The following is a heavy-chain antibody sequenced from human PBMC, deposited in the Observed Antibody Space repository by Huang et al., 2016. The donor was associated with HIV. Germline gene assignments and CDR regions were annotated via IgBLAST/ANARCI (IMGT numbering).Heavy chain of an antibody. CDR3: ARDLGYCSTTSCYAMGFDY. D-gene: IGHD2-2*03. CDR1: GFSFSSYA. CDR2: ISYDGNNK. Sequence: QVQLVESGGGVVQPGRSLRLSCAASGFSFSSYAMHWVRQAPGKGLEWVAVISYDGNNKYYADSVKGRLTISRDNSRNTLYLQMNSLRAEDTAVYYCARDLGYCSTTSCYAMGFDYWGQGTLVTVSS. V-gene: IGHV3-30-3*01. J-gene: IGHJ4*02.